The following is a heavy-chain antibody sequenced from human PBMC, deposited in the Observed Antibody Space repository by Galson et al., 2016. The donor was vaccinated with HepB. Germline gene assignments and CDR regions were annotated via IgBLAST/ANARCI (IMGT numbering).Heavy chain of an antibody. CDR3: TTSNSYGYVH. D-gene: IGHD5-18*01. Sequence: SLRLSCAASGFTFSTHAMSWVRQAPGKGLEWVSAISGTGDSRDYADSVKGRFTISRDNPKNTVHLQMDSLRAEDTALYYCTTSNSYGYVHWGQGALVTVSS. CDR1: GFTFSTHA. CDR2: ISGTGDSR. J-gene: IGHJ4*02. V-gene: IGHV3-23*01.